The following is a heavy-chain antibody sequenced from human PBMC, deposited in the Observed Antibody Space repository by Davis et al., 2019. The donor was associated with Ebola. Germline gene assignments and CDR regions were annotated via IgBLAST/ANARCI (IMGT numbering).Heavy chain of an antibody. CDR3: AKGGDIWGSHRQYYFDY. CDR1: GFTFSSYG. Sequence: GESLKISCAASGFTFSSYGMHWVRQAPGKGLEWVAVIWYDGSNKYYADSVKGRFTISRDNSKNTLYLQMNSLRAEDTAVYYCAKGGDIWGSHRQYYFDYWGRGTVVTVSS. J-gene: IGHJ4*02. V-gene: IGHV3-33*06. CDR2: IWYDGSNK. D-gene: IGHD3-16*02.